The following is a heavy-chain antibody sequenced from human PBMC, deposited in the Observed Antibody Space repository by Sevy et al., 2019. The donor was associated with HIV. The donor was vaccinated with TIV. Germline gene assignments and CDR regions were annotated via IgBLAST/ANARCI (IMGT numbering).Heavy chain of an antibody. J-gene: IGHJ6*03. CDR2: IWYDGSNK. CDR3: AKGGYYGSGPQSYYYYMDV. D-gene: IGHD3-10*01. Sequence: GGSLRLSCAASGFTFSSYGMHWVRQAPGKGLEWVAVIWYDGSNKYYADSVKGRFTISRDNSKNTLYLQMNSLRAEDMAGYYCAKGGYYGSGPQSYYYYMDVWGKGTTVTVSS. CDR1: GFTFSSYG. V-gene: IGHV3-33*06.